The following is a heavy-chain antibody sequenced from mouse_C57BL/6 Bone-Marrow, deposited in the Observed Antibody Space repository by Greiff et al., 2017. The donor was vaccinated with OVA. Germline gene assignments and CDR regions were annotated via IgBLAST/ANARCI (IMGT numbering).Heavy chain of an antibody. CDR2: IHPNSGST. Sequence: QVQLKQPGAELVKPGASVKLSCKASGYTFTSYWMHWVKQRPGQGLEWIGMIHPNSGSTNYNEKFKSKATLTVDKSSSTAYMQLSSLTSEDSAVYYCARKTITTPFAYWGQGTLVTVSA. CDR1: GYTFTSYW. V-gene: IGHV1-64*01. D-gene: IGHD1-1*01. CDR3: ARKTITTPFAY. J-gene: IGHJ3*01.